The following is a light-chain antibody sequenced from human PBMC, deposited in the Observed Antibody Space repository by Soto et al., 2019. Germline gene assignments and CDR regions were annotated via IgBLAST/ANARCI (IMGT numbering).Light chain of an antibody. J-gene: IGKJ3*01. Sequence: EIVLTQSPGTLSLSPGERATLSCRASQSLSVNSLAWYQQKPGQSPRLLIYSASRTAFGIPDRFSGSASGTDFTLTIVRLEPEDSAVYYCQQYGGAPFTFGPGTRV. CDR3: QQYGGAPFT. CDR2: SAS. V-gene: IGKV3-20*01. CDR1: QSLSVNS.